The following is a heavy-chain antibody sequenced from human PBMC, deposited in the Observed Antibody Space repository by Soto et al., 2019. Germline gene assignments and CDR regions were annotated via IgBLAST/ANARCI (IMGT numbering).Heavy chain of an antibody. J-gene: IGHJ5*02. CDR2: INHSGST. CDR3: ARQGYSYGYLDP. Sequence: SETLSLTCAVYGGSFSDYSWTWIRQPPGKGLEWIGEINHSGSTYYNPSLKSRVTISVDTSKNQFSLKLSSVTAADTAVYYCARQGYSYGYLDPWGQGTLVTVSS. CDR1: GGSFSDYS. D-gene: IGHD5-18*01. V-gene: IGHV4-34*01.